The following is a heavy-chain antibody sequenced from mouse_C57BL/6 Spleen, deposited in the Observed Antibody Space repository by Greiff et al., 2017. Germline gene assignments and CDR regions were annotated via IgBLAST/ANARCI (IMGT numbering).Heavy chain of an antibody. V-gene: IGHV1-80*01. CDR1: GYAFSSYW. D-gene: IGHD4-1*01. CDR3: ARARGNWVFDY. Sequence: QVQLQQSGAELVKPGASVKISCKASGYAFSSYWMNWVKQRPGQGLEWIGQIYPGDGDTNYNGKFKGKATLTADKSSSTAYMQLSSLTSEDSAVYFCARARGNWVFDYWGQGTTLTVSS. J-gene: IGHJ2*01. CDR2: IYPGDGDT.